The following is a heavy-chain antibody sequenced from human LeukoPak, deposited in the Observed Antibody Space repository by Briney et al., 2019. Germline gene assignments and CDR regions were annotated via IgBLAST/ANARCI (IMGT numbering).Heavy chain of an antibody. D-gene: IGHD1-1*01. CDR2: ISSSGTTI. J-gene: IGHJ4*02. V-gene: IGHV3-48*03. Sequence: GGSLRLSCAASGFTFSSYEMNWVCQAPGKGLEWVSYISSSGTTIYHADSVKGRFTISRDNAKNSLYLQMNSLRAEDAGLYYCAGGPTTGNLDYWGQGSLVTVSS. CDR1: GFTFSSYE. CDR3: AGGPTTGNLDY.